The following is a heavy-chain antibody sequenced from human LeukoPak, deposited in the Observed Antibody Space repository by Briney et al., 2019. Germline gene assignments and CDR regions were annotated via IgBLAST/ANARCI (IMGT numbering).Heavy chain of an antibody. CDR3: ARGDGYTDY. V-gene: IGHV3-49*03. Sequence: GGSLRLSCTASGFTFDYYAMSWFRQAPGQGLEWVGFIRSKTHGGTTEYAAPVKGRFTISRDDSKSIAYLQMNSLKTEDTAVYYCARGDGYTDYWGQGILVTVSS. CDR1: GFTFDYYA. J-gene: IGHJ4*02. CDR2: IRSKTHGGTT. D-gene: IGHD5-24*01.